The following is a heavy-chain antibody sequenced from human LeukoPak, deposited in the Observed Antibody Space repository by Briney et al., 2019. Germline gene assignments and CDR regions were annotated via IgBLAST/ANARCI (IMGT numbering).Heavy chain of an antibody. J-gene: IGHJ6*03. D-gene: IGHD5-18*01. V-gene: IGHV5-51*01. CDR2: VYPGDSDT. CDR3: ARHVEIVDTTVPSGYHYYYYMDV. Sequence: GESLKISCQVSGYTFINYWIGWVRQTPGKGLEWMGMVYPGDSDTRYSPSFQGQVTISADKSINPAYLQWSSLKASDTAFYYCARHVEIVDTTVPSGYHYYYYMDVWGKGTTVTVSS. CDR1: GYTFINYW.